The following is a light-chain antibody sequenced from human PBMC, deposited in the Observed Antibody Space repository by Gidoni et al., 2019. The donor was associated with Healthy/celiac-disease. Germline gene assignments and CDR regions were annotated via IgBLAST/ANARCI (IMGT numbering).Light chain of an antibody. CDR2: GAS. Sequence: EIVLRQSPGTLSLSPGERATLSCRASQSVSSSYLAWYQQKPGQAPRLLIYGASSRATGIPDRFSGSGSGTDFTLTISRLEPEDFAVYYCQQYGSSRWTFGQXAKVEIK. CDR3: QQYGSSRWT. CDR1: QSVSSSY. J-gene: IGKJ1*01. V-gene: IGKV3-20*01.